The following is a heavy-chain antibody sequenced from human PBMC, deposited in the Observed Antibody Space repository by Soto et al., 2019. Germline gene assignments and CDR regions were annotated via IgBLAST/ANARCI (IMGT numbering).Heavy chain of an antibody. CDR3: ARDRSAYGGYAS. V-gene: IGHV3-21*01. J-gene: IGHJ5*02. D-gene: IGHD4-17*01. Sequence: PGGSLRLSYAASGFTFSIYSMNWVRQAPGKGLEWVSSISSSGNYIYDADSMKGRFTVSRDNAKNSLYLQMNSLRAEDTAVYYCARDRSAYGGYASWGQGARVPVSP. CDR2: ISSSGNYI. CDR1: GFTFSIYS.